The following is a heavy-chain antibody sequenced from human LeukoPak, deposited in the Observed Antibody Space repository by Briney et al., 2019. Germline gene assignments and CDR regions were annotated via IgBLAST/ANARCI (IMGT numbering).Heavy chain of an antibody. D-gene: IGHD4-17*01. Sequence: ASVKVSCKASGYTFTSYGISWVRQAPGQGLEWMGWVSPYSGNINYAQKLQGRVTMTTDTSTSTAYMELRSLRPDDTAVYYCAREGQYGDYVHFQHWGQGTLVTVSS. CDR1: GYTFTSYG. J-gene: IGHJ1*01. CDR3: AREGQYGDYVHFQH. V-gene: IGHV1-18*01. CDR2: VSPYSGNI.